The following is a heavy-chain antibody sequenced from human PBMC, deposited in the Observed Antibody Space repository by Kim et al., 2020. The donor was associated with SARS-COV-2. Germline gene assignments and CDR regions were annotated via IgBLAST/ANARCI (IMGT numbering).Heavy chain of an antibody. J-gene: IGHJ4*02. CDR1: GGSIISSAYY. D-gene: IGHD2-21*02. Sequence: SETLSLTCTVSGGSIISSAYYWGWIRQPPGKGLQWIGSIYYSGITYYNPSLKSRVAISIATSKNQFSLKLTSVAAADTAGYHCARHPWSGYLTAAYWGQG. CDR3: ARHPWSGYLTAAY. V-gene: IGHV4-39*01. CDR2: IYYSGIT.